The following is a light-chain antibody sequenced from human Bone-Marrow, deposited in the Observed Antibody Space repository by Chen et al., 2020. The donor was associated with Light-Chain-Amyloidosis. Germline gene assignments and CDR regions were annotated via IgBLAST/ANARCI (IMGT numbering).Light chain of an antibody. Sequence: SYELTQPHSVSVSPGQTARITCSGDDLPTKYAYWYQQKPGQAPVLVIHRDTERPSGISERFSGSSSGTTATLTISGVHAEDEADYHCQSADSSGTYEVIFGGGTKLTVL. CDR2: RDT. CDR1: DLPTKY. CDR3: QSADSSGTYEVI. J-gene: IGLJ2*01. V-gene: IGLV3-25*03.